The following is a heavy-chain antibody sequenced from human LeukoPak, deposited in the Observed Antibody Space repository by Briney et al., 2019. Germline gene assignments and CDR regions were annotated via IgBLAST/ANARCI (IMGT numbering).Heavy chain of an antibody. CDR2: ISSTSTTI. V-gene: IGHV3-48*01. CDR1: GFTFSTYS. D-gene: IGHD6-19*01. CDR3: ARDYSSGSYYFDY. Sequence: GGSLRLSCSASGFTFSTYSMNWVRQAPGKGLEWVSYISSTSTTIYYADSVKGRFTIFRDNAKNSLYLQMNSLRAEDTAVYYCARDYSSGSYYFDYWGQGTLDTVSS. J-gene: IGHJ4*02.